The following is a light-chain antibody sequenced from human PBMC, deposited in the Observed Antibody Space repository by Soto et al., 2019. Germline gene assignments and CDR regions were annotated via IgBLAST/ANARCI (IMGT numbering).Light chain of an antibody. Sequence: EIVLTQSPGTLSLSPGERATLSCRASQSITNSYLAWYQQKPGQAPRLLVYGASSRATGIPDRFSGSGSGTDFTLTISRLEPEDFAVFLCQPDGRSPFPFGPWTQGDYK. CDR2: GAS. J-gene: IGKJ3*01. CDR1: QSITNSY. CDR3: QPDGRSPFP. V-gene: IGKV3-20*01.